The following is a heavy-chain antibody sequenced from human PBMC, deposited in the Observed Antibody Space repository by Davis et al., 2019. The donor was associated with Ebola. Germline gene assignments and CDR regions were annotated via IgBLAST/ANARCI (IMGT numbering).Heavy chain of an antibody. J-gene: IGHJ5*02. CDR1: GLAFSDYA. CDR2: ISYDGSNK. CDR3: ARGGPMVRGVTNWFDP. D-gene: IGHD3-10*01. Sequence: GGSLRLSCAVSGLAFSDYAMHWVRQAPGKGLEWVAVISYDGSNKYYADSVKGRFTISRDNSKNTLYLQMNSLRAEDTAVYYCARGGPMVRGVTNWFDPWGQGTLVTVSS. V-gene: IGHV3-30-3*01.